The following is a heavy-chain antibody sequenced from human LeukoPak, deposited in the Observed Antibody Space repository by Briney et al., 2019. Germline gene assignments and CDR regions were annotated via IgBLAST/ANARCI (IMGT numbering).Heavy chain of an antibody. V-gene: IGHV4-59*12. J-gene: IGHJ4*02. CDR2: IYYSGST. CDR3: ARSPPDYGDYLPDY. CDR1: GGSISSYY. Sequence: KPSQTLSLTCTVSGGSISSYYWSWIRQPPGKGLEWIGYIYYSGSTNYNPSLKSRVTISVDTSKNQFSLKLSSVTAADTAVYYCARSPPDYGDYLPDYWGQGTLVTVSS. D-gene: IGHD4-17*01.